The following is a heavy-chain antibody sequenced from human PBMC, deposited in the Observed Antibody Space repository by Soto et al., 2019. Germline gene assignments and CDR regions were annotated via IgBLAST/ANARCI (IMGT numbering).Heavy chain of an antibody. CDR1: GGSCSGYY. CDR2: INHSGST. Sequence: PSETLSLTCAVYGGSCSGYYWSWIRQPPGKGLEWIGEINHSGSTNYNPSLKSRVTISVDTSKNQFSLKLSSVTAADTAVYYCARGGGTWIYGPYVDYWGQGTMGNVS. J-gene: IGHJ4*02. V-gene: IGHV4-34*01. CDR3: ARGGGTWIYGPYVDY. D-gene: IGHD3-16*01.